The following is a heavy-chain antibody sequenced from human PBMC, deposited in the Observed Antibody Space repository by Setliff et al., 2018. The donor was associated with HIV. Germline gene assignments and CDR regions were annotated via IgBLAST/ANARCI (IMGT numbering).Heavy chain of an antibody. CDR1: GYTFGSHG. V-gene: IGHV1-18*01. CDR2: INTHSGYT. D-gene: IGHD3-22*01. J-gene: IGHJ6*02. Sequence: ASVKVSCKTSGYTFGSHGISWVRQAPGQGLEWMGWINTHSGYTNYAQKLQGRVTMTTDTSTSTAYMELRSLRSDDTAVYYCAREIGDYYDSSGYYPPTDYYYGMDVWGQGTTVTVSS. CDR3: AREIGDYYDSSGYYPPTDYYYGMDV.